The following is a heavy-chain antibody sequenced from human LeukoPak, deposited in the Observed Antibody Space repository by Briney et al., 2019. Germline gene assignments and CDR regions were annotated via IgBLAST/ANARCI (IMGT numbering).Heavy chain of an antibody. Sequence: PSQTLSLTCTVSGGSISSGDYYWSWIRQPPGKGLEWIGCIYYSGSTYYNPSLKSRVTISVDTSKNQFSLKLSSVTAADTAVYYCARVVFTMVRGIRDWFDPWGQGTLVTVSS. CDR3: ARVVFTMVRGIRDWFDP. CDR1: GGSISSGDYY. J-gene: IGHJ5*02. CDR2: IYYSGST. D-gene: IGHD3-10*01. V-gene: IGHV4-30-4*01.